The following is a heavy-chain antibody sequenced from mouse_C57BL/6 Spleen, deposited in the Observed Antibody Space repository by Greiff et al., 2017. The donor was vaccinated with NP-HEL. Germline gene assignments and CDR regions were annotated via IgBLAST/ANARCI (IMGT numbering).Heavy chain of an antibody. CDR2: INPSSGYT. J-gene: IGHJ2*01. CDR1: GYTFTSYT. CDR3: AVYGYVGGVFDY. Sequence: QVQLQQSGAELARPGASVKMSCKASGYTFTSYTMHWVKQRPGQGLEWIGYINPSSGYTKYNQKFKDKATLTADKSSSTAYMQLSSLTSEDSAVYYGAVYGYVGGVFDYWGQGTTLTVSS. D-gene: IGHD2-2*01. V-gene: IGHV1-4*01.